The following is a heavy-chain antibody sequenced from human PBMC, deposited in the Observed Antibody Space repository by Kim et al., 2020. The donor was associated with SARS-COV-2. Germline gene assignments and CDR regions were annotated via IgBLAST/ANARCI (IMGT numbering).Heavy chain of an antibody. V-gene: IGHV3-7*03. D-gene: IGHD6-13*01. J-gene: IGHJ4*02. Sequence: VNSVKGRFTISRDNAKNSLYLQMNSLRAEDTAVYYCAREESFGSWRPFDYWGQGTLVTVSS. CDR3: AREESFGSWRPFDY.